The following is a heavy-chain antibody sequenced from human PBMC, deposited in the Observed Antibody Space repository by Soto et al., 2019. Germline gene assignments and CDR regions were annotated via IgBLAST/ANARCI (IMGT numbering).Heavy chain of an antibody. D-gene: IGHD6-6*01. CDR2: MNPNSGDT. J-gene: IGHJ5*02. V-gene: IGHV1-8*01. CDR3: AREGYSSSSGSRGNWFDP. CDR1: GYTFISYD. Sequence: QVPLVQSGAEVKKPGASVKVSCKASGYTFISYDINWVRQAAGQGLEWMGWMNPNSGDTGYAQKFQGRVTMTRNTSISTAYMELSSLRSEDTAVYYCAREGYSSSSGSRGNWFDPWGQGTLVTVSS.